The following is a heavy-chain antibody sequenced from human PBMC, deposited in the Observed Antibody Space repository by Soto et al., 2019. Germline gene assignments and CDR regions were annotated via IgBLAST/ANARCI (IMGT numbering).Heavy chain of an antibody. J-gene: IGHJ4*02. CDR3: TTTYYDFWSGSAPAPPIDY. CDR2: IKSKTDGGTT. V-gene: IGHV3-15*01. Sequence: GGSLRLSCAASGFTFSNAWMSWVRQAPGKGLEWVGRIKSKTDGGTTDYAAPVKGRFTISRDDSKNTLYLQMNSLKTEDTAVYYCTTTYYDFWSGSAPAPPIDYWGQGTLVTVSS. CDR1: GFTFSNAW. D-gene: IGHD3-3*01.